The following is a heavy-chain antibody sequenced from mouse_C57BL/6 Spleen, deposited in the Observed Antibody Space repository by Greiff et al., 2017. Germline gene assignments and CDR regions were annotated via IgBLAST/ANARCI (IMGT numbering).Heavy chain of an antibody. D-gene: IGHD2-5*01. V-gene: IGHV1-52*01. J-gene: IGHJ1*03. Sequence: QVQLQQPGAELVRPGSSVKLSCKASGYTFTSYWMHWVKQRPIQGLEWIGNIDPSDSETHYNQKFKDKATLTVDKSSSTAYMQLISLTSEDSAVYDRARSPPYYSNGLYVDVGGTGTTVSVSS. CDR1: GYTFTSYW. CDR2: IDPSDSET. CDR3: ARSPPYYSNGLYVDV.